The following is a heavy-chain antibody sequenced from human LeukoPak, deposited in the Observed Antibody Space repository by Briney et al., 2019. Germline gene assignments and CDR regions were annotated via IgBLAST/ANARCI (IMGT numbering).Heavy chain of an antibody. J-gene: IGHJ4*02. D-gene: IGHD2-15*01. CDR3: ARGPHCSGGSCYGHFDY. Sequence: ASVKVSCKASGYTFTSYGISWVRQAPGQGLEWMGWISAYNGNTNYAQKLQGRVTMTTDTSTSTAYMELRSLRSDDTAVYYCARGPHCSGGSCYGHFDYWGQGTLVTVSS. V-gene: IGHV1-18*01. CDR2: ISAYNGNT. CDR1: GYTFTSYG.